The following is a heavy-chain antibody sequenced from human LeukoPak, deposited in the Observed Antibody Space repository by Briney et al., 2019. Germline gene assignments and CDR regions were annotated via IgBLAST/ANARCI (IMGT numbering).Heavy chain of an antibody. CDR3: AKDLGSSGCPGGY. Sequence: GGSLRLSCAASGFTFSSYAMSWVRQAPGKGLEWVSAISGSGGSTCYADSVKGRFTISRDNSKNTLYLQMNSLRAEDTAVYYCAKDLGSSGCPGGYWGQGTLVIVSS. J-gene: IGHJ4*02. CDR1: GFTFSSYA. CDR2: ISGSGGST. V-gene: IGHV3-23*01. D-gene: IGHD6-19*01.